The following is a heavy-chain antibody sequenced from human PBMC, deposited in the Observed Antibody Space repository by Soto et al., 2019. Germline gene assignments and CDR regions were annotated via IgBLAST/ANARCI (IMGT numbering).Heavy chain of an antibody. CDR1: GFTFSSYG. V-gene: IGHV3-33*01. D-gene: IGHD3-16*01. CDR3: ARDNEPMITEGDWFDP. Sequence: QVQLVESGGGVVQPGRSLRLSCAASGFTFSSYGMHWVRQAPGKGLEWVAVIWYDGSNKYYADSVKGRFTISRDNSKNTLYLQMNSLRAEDTAVYYCARDNEPMITEGDWFDPWGQGTLVTVSS. J-gene: IGHJ5*02. CDR2: IWYDGSNK.